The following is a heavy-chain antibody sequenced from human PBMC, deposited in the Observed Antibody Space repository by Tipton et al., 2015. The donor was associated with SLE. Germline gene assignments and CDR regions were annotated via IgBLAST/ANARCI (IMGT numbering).Heavy chain of an antibody. CDR2: IYYSGST. Sequence: LRLSCTVSGGSISSSSYYWGWIRQPPGKGLEWIGSIYYSGSTYYNPSLKSRVTISVDTSKNQFSLKLSSVTAADTAVYYCARAPSIAAAGYDSYYFDYWGQGTLVTVSS. J-gene: IGHJ4*02. CDR3: ARAPSIAAAGYDSYYFDY. V-gene: IGHV4-39*07. CDR1: GGSISSSSYY. D-gene: IGHD6-13*01.